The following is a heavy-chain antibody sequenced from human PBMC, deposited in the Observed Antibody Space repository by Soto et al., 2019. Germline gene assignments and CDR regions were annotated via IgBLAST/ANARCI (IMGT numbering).Heavy chain of an antibody. D-gene: IGHD1-7*01. CDR3: GRPQSGNYPLVDY. J-gene: IGHJ4*02. Sequence: ESLKISCKGSGYTFTTYWIGWVRQMPGKGLEWMGIIYPGDADTRYSPSFQGQVTISADKSISTAYLQWSSLKASDTAMYYCGRPQSGNYPLVDYWPQRTRVTGSA. CDR2: IYPGDADT. V-gene: IGHV5-51*01. CDR1: GYTFTTYW.